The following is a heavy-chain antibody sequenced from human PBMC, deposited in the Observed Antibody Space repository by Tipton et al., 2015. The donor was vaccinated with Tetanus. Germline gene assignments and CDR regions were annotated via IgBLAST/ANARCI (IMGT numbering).Heavy chain of an antibody. V-gene: IGHV5-51*01. J-gene: IGHJ4*02. D-gene: IGHD3-9*01. Sequence: QLVQSGAEMKKPGESLKVSCKTSGYSFPHSWIGWVRQTPGEGLEWMGIIYPGDSDTRYSPSFQGQVTISADKSVSIAYLQWSSLKATDTAIYYCAKGDPGNFDSWGQGTQVIVSS. CDR3: AKGDPGNFDS. CDR1: GYSFPHSW. CDR2: IYPGDSDT.